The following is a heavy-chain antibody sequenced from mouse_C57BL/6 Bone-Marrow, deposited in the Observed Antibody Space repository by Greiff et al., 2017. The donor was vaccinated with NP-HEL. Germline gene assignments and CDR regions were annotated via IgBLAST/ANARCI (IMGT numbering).Heavy chain of an antibody. CDR1: GFTFSSYG. J-gene: IGHJ4*01. V-gene: IGHV5-6*01. CDR3: ARHVAWLLGAMDY. CDR2: ISSGGSYT. Sequence: EVQVVESGGDLVKPGGSLKLSCAASGFTFSSYGMSWVRQTPDKRLEWVATISSGGSYTYYPDSVKGRFTISRDNAKNTLYLQMSSLKSEDTAMYYCARHVAWLLGAMDYWGQGTSVTVSS. D-gene: IGHD2-3*01.